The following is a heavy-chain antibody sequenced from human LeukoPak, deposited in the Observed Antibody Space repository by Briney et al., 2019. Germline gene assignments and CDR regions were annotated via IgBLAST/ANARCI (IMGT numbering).Heavy chain of an antibody. CDR1: GFTFSSYS. CDR3: ARDRAGREHYVSSGAQPFDY. CDR2: ISSSSSYI. V-gene: IGHV3-21*01. J-gene: IGHJ4*02. Sequence: GGSLRLSCAASGFTFSSYSMNWVRQAPGKGLEWVSSISSSSSYIYYADSVKGRFTISRDNAKNSLYLQMNSLRAEDTAVYYCARDRAGREHYVSSGAQPFDYWGQGTLVTVSS. D-gene: IGHD3-16*01.